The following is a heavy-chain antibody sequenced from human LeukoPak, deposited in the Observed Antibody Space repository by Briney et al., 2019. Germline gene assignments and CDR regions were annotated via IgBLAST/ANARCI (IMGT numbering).Heavy chain of an antibody. CDR3: ARDHYYDSSGYYYDDAFDI. Sequence: SETLSLTCTVSGGPISSYYWSWIRQPAGKGLEWIGRIYTSGSTNYNPSLKSRVTMSVDTSKNQFSLKLSSVTAADTAVYYCARDHYYDSSGYYYDDAFDIWGQGTMVTVSS. CDR1: GGPISSYY. V-gene: IGHV4-4*07. J-gene: IGHJ3*02. D-gene: IGHD3-22*01. CDR2: IYTSGST.